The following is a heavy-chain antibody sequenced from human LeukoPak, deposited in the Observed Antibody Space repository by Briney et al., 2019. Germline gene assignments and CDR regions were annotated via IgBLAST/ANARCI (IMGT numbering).Heavy chain of an antibody. CDR2: IYYSGGT. Sequence: SETLSLTCTVSGGSISSSSYCWGWIRQPPGKGLEWIGSIYYSGGTYYNPSLKSRVTISVDTSKNKFSLKLSSVTAADTAVYYCARVYGSGSYYNGYYYYYMDVWGKGTTVTISS. CDR1: GGSISSSSYC. V-gene: IGHV4-39*01. CDR3: ARVYGSGSYYNGYYYYYMDV. J-gene: IGHJ6*03. D-gene: IGHD3-10*01.